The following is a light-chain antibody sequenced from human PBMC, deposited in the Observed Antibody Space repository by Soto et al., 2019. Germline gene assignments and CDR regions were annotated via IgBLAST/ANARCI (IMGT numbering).Light chain of an antibody. CDR2: VNI. CDR3: QSYDSSLSVV. CDR1: SSNIGAGYD. V-gene: IGLV1-40*01. J-gene: IGLJ2*01. Sequence: QYVLTQPPSVSGAPGQRVTISCTGSSSNIGAGYDVHWYQQLPGTAPKLLIYVNINRPSGVPDGFSGSKSGTSASLAITGLQEEDEADYYCQSYDSSLSVVFGGGTQLTVL.